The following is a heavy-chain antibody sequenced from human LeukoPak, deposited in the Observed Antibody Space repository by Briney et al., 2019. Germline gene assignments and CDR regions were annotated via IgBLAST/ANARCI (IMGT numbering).Heavy chain of an antibody. V-gene: IGHV4-4*07. CDR2: IYTSGST. CDR3: ALLAYYYDSSGYYSHDAFDI. J-gene: IGHJ3*02. Sequence: SETLSLTCTVSGGSISIYYWSWIRQPAGKGLEWIGRIYTSGSTNYNPSLKSRVTMSVDTSKNQFSLKLSSVTAAATAVYYCALLAYYYDSSGYYSHDAFDIWGQGTMVTVSS. CDR1: GGSISIYY. D-gene: IGHD3-22*01.